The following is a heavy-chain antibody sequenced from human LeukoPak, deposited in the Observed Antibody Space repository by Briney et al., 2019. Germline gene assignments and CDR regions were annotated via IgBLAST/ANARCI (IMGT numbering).Heavy chain of an antibody. CDR3: ARDLPRLRLKYSSSPHY. Sequence: GGSLRLSCAASGFTFSSYWLHWVRQAPGKGLVWVSRIKGDERSTNYADSVKGRFIISRDNAKNSLYLQMNSLRAEDTAVYYCARDLPRLRLKYSSSPHYWGQGTLVTVSS. CDR2: IKGDERST. V-gene: IGHV3-74*01. D-gene: IGHD6-13*01. CDR1: GFTFSSYW. J-gene: IGHJ4*02.